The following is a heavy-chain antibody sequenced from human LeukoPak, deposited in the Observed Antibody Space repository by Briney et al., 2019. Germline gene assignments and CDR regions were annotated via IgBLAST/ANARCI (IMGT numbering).Heavy chain of an antibody. CDR3: AREGARRRYDKNDY. CDR1: GYTFTGYY. V-gene: IGHV1-46*01. Sequence: ASVKVSCKASGYTFTGYYIHWVRQAPGQGLEWMGIINPSGGSTTYAQKFQGRVTMTRDMSSTTVYMELSSLRSEDTAVYYCAREGARRRYDKNDYWGQGTLVTVSS. CDR2: INPSGGST. D-gene: IGHD2-2*01. J-gene: IGHJ4*02.